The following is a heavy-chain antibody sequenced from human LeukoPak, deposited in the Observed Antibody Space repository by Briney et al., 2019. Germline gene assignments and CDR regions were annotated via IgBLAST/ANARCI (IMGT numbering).Heavy chain of an antibody. CDR2: IYPGDSDT. V-gene: IGHV5-51*01. J-gene: IGHJ4*02. CDR3: ARLEMATITPHYSDY. CDR1: GYSFTSYW. Sequence: GESLKISCKGSGYSFTSYWTGWVRQMPGKGLEWMGIIYPGDSDTRYSPSFQGQVTISADKSISTAYLQWSSLKASDTAMYYCARLEMATITPHYSDYWGQGTLVTVSS. D-gene: IGHD5-24*01.